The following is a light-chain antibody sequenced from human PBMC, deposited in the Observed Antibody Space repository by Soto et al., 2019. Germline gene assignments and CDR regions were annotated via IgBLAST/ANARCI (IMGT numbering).Light chain of an antibody. V-gene: IGKV1-5*03. CDR3: QHYTSYSWT. CDR1: QSVNRW. Sequence: EIQMTQSPSTLSASVGDRVTITCRASQSVNRWLAWYQQQPGKAPKLLIYEASSLESGVPSRFVGSGAGTEFTLTSTSLQPDDVAIYYCQHYTSYSWTFGQGTKVEIK. J-gene: IGKJ1*01. CDR2: EAS.